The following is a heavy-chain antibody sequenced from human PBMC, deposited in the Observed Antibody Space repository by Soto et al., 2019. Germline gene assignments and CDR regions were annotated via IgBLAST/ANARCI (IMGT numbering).Heavy chain of an antibody. CDR2: IYYSGST. V-gene: IGHV4-30-4*02. D-gene: IGHD3-22*01. CDR1: GGSISSGDYY. CDR3: VKGEYYYDSSGYYPFDY. Sequence: SETLSLTCTVSGGSISSGDYYWSWIRQPPGKGLEWIGYIYYSGSTYYNPSLKSRVTISVDTSKNQFSLKLSSLRADDTAVYYCVKGEYYYDSSGYYPFDYWGQGTLVTVSS. J-gene: IGHJ4*02.